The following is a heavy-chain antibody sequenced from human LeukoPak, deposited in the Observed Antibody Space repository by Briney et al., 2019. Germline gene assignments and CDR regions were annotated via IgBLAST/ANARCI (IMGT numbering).Heavy chain of an antibody. V-gene: IGHV3-9*03. D-gene: IGHD2-2*02. J-gene: IGHJ4*02. CDR3: AKGPYCSSSSCYTIGSFDF. Sequence: GGSLRLSCAASGFTFDDYAMHWVRHAPGKGLEWVSGISWNSGSIGYADSVKGRFTISRDNAKNSLYLQMNSLRAEDMALYYCAKGPYCSSSSCYTIGSFDFWGQGTLVTVSS. CDR2: ISWNSGSI. CDR1: GFTFDDYA.